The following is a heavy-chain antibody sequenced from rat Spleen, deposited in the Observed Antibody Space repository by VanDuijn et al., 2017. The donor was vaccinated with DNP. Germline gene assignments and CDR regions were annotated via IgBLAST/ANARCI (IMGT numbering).Heavy chain of an antibody. D-gene: IGHD1-9*01. V-gene: IGHV5-31*01. CDR3: VRPHVPYYGYTFYFDS. CDR2: ISYDGGST. Sequence: EVQLVESGGGLVQPGGSLKLSCVASGFTFNNYWMTWIRQAPGKGLEWVASISYDGGSTYYRDSVKGRFTITKDDAKSTLNLQMDSLRSEDTATYYCVRPHVPYYGYTFYFDSWGQGVMVTVSS. J-gene: IGHJ2*01. CDR1: GFTFNNYW.